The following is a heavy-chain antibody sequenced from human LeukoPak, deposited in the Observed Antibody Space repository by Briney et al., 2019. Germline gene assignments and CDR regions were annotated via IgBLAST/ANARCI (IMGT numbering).Heavy chain of an antibody. V-gene: IGHV3-7*01. CDR1: GFTFSSYW. CDR3: ASDTTGGISSRDIVATPDWFDP. Sequence: GGSLRLSCAASGFTFSSYWMSWVRQAPGKGLEWVANIKQDGSEKYYVDSVKGRFTISRDNAKNSLYLQMNSLRAEDTAVYYCASDTTGGISSRDIVATPDWFDPWGQGTLVTVSS. J-gene: IGHJ5*02. CDR2: IKQDGSEK. D-gene: IGHD5-12*01.